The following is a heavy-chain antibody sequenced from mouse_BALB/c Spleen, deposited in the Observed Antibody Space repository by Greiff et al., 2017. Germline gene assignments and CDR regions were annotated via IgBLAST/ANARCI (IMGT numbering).Heavy chain of an antibody. CDR3: ARRYSGAMDY. CDR2: INPGSSTI. D-gene: IGHD2-14*01. J-gene: IGHJ4*01. V-gene: IGHV4-2*02. Sequence: EVQLQQSGGGLVQPGGSLNLSCAASGFDFSRYWMSWARQAPGKGQEWIGEINPGSSTINYTPSLKDKFIISRDNAKNTLYLQMSKVRSEDTALYYCARRYSGAMDYWGQGTSVTVSS. CDR1: GFDFSRYW.